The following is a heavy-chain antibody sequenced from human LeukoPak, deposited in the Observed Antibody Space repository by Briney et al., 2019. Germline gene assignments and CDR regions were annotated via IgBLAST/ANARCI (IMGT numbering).Heavy chain of an antibody. Sequence: GSLRLFFGASGFTFSSYSMRWGRQAPGEGVEWVSAISGSGGSTYYADSVKGRFTISRDNAKNSLYLQMNSLRAEDTAVYYCARDDELGVWGKGTTVTVSS. CDR2: ISGSGGST. CDR1: GFTFSSYS. D-gene: IGHD3-16*01. J-gene: IGHJ6*04. V-gene: IGHV3-23*01. CDR3: ARDDELGV.